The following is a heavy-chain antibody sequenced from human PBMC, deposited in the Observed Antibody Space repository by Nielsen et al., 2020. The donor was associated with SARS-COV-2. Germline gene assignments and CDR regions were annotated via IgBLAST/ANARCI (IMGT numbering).Heavy chain of an antibody. D-gene: IGHD3-10*01. CDR3: ARGRITMVRGVIIAEGFDY. CDR1: GGSISSGGYS. J-gene: IGHJ4*02. V-gene: IGHV4-30-2*01. Sequence: TLSLTCAVSGGSISSGGYSWSWIRQPPGKGLEWIGYIYHSGSTYYNPSLKSRVTISVDRSKNQFSLKLSSVTAADTAVYYCARGRITMVRGVIIAEGFDYWGQGTLVTVSS. CDR2: IYHSGST.